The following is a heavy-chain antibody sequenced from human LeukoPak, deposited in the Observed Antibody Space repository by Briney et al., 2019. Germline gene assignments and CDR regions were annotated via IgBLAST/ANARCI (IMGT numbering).Heavy chain of an antibody. CDR2: ISGSGGST. V-gene: IGHV3-23*01. Sequence: GGSLRLSCAASGFTFSSYGMSWVRQAPGKGLEWVSAISGSGGSTYYADSVKGRFTISRDNSKNTLYLQMNSLRAEDTAVYFCARCTAMGGVFDYWGQGTLVTVSS. D-gene: IGHD5-18*01. CDR1: GFTFSSYG. CDR3: ARCTAMGGVFDY. J-gene: IGHJ4*02.